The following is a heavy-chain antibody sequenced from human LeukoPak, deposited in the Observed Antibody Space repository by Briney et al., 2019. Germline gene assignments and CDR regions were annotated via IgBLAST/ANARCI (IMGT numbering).Heavy chain of an antibody. J-gene: IGHJ4*02. Sequence: GGSLRLSCAASGFSVRSKYMSWVRQAPGKGLEWVSVLQSVGNTFYADSVKGRFSISRDRSKNTVYLQMDSLRAEGTAVYYCARDAEGEEQMATTYFDLWGQGTLVIVSS. CDR2: LQSVGNT. CDR3: ARDAEGEEQMATTYFDL. D-gene: IGHD5-24*01. CDR1: GFSVRSKY. V-gene: IGHV3-53*01.